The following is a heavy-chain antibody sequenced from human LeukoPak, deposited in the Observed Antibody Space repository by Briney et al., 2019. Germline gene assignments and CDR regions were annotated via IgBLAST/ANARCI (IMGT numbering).Heavy chain of an antibody. D-gene: IGHD4-17*01. V-gene: IGHV3-48*01. J-gene: IGHJ4*02. CDR1: GFTFSSYS. Sequence: GGSLRLSCAASGFTFSSYSMNWVRQAPGKGLEWVSYISSSSSTIYYADSVKGRFTISRDNAKNSLYLQMNSLRAEDTAVYYCARGYGDYRFDYWGQGTLATVSS. CDR3: ARGYGDYRFDY. CDR2: ISSSSSTI.